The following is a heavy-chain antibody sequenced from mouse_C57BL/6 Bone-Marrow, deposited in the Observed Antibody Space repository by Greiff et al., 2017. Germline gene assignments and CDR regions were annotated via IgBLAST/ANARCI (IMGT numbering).Heavy chain of an antibody. CDR2: ISDGGSYT. J-gene: IGHJ1*03. V-gene: IGHV5-4*01. Sequence: EVKVVESGGGLVKPGGSLKLSCAASGFTFSSYAMSWVRQTPEKRLEWVATISDGGSYTYYPDNVKGRFTISRDNAKNNLYLQMSHLKSEDTAMYYCARDRTTVVAPDVWGTGTTVTVSS. CDR1: GFTFSSYA. CDR3: ARDRTTVVAPDV. D-gene: IGHD1-1*01.